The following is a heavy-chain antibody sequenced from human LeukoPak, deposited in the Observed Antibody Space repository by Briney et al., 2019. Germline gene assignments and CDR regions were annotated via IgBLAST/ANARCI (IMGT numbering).Heavy chain of an antibody. CDR1: GFTFSKYW. CDR2: INTDGTVT. V-gene: IGHV3-74*01. D-gene: IGHD6-19*01. CDR3: ATKQWLAPPPDS. J-gene: IGHJ4*02. Sequence: GGSLRLPCAASGFTFSKYWMLWVRQAPGKGLESVSRINTDGTVTTYADSVKGRFTVSRDNVDNTMFLQMNSVRDEDTAVYYCATKQWLAPPPDSWGQGTPVTVSS.